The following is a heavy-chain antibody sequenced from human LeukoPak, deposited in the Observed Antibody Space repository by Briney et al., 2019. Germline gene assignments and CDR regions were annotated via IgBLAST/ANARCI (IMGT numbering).Heavy chain of an antibody. CDR2: INHSGST. CDR3: ARYCSSTSCYSLYYYYGMDV. D-gene: IGHD2-2*02. V-gene: IGHV4-34*01. J-gene: IGHJ6*02. CDR1: GGSFSGYY. Sequence: SETLSLTCAVYGGSFSGYYWSWIRQPPGKGLEWIGEINHSGSTNYNPSLKSRVTISVDTSKNQFSLKLSSVTAADTAVYYCARYCSSTSCYSLYYYYGMDVWGQGTTVTVSS.